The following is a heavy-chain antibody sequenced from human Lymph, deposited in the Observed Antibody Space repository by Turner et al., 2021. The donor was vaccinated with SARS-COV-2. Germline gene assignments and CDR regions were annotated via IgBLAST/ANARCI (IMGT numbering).Heavy chain of an antibody. Sequence: QVQLQQWGAGLLKPPETLSLTCAFYGGSFSGYYWSWTRQPPGKGLEWIGEINHSGSTNYNPSLKSRVTISVDTSKNQFSLKLSSVTAADTAVYYCARGGVDTAMVRYYYYGMDVWGQGTTVTVSS. CDR3: ARGGVDTAMVRYYYYGMDV. V-gene: IGHV4-34*01. J-gene: IGHJ6*02. CDR2: INHSGST. D-gene: IGHD5-18*01. CDR1: GGSFSGYY.